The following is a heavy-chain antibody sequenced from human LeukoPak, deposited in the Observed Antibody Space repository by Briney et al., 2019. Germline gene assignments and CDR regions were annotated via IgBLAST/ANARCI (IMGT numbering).Heavy chain of an antibody. Sequence: ASVKVSCKASGYPFSSFGITWVRQAPGQGLEWMGRINPNSGGTNYAQKFQGRVTMTRDTPISTAYMELSRLRSDDTAVYYCASEKLYCGGDCYPPPFDYWGQGTLVTVSS. J-gene: IGHJ4*02. CDR2: INPNSGGT. CDR1: GYPFSSFG. D-gene: IGHD2-21*02. V-gene: IGHV1-2*06. CDR3: ASEKLYCGGDCYPPPFDY.